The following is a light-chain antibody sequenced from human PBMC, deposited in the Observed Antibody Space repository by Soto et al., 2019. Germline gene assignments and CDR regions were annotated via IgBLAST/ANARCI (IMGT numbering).Light chain of an antibody. CDR2: DAS. V-gene: IGKV1-5*01. Sequence: DTQMTQSPSTLSAAVGDRVTITCRASQSVSMWLAWFQQKPGKAPRLLIYDASHLESGVPSRFSGGGAGTEFTLTISSLQPEDFATYYCQQTSAFPRTFGQGTKVDIK. CDR1: QSVSMW. CDR3: QQTSAFPRT. J-gene: IGKJ2*01.